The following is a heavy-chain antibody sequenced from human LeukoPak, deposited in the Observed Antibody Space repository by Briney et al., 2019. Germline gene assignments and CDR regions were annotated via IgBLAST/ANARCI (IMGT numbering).Heavy chain of an antibody. Sequence: SETLSLTCAVYGGSFSGYYWSWIRQPPGKRLEWIGEINHSGSTNYNPSLKSRVTIPVDTSKNQFSLKLSSVTAADTAVYYCARGEGSGSYYNWFDPWGQGTLVTVSS. CDR3: ARGEGSGSYYNWFDP. CDR1: GGSFSGYY. V-gene: IGHV4-34*01. J-gene: IGHJ5*02. D-gene: IGHD3-10*01. CDR2: INHSGST.